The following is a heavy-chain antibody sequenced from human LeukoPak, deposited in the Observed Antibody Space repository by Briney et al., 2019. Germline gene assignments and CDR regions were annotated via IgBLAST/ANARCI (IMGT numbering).Heavy chain of an antibody. CDR2: INSDGSST. J-gene: IGHJ4*02. V-gene: IGHV3-74*01. CDR1: GFTFSSYW. D-gene: IGHD3-3*01. Sequence: GGSLRLSCAASGFTFSSYWMHWVRQAPGKGLVWVSRINSDGSSTSYADSVKGRFTISRDNAKNTLYLQMNGLRAEDTAVYYCARAPYDFWSGYLDYWGQGTLVTVSS. CDR3: ARAPYDFWSGYLDY.